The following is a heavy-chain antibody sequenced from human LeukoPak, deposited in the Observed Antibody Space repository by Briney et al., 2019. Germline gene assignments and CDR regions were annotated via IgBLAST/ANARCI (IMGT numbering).Heavy chain of an antibody. CDR3: ARGHVTIFGVVNRRFDP. Sequence: SETLSLTCAVYGGSFSGYYWSWIRQPPGKGLEWIGEINHSGSTNYNPSLKSRVTISVDTSKNQFSLKLSSVTAADTAVYYCARGHVTIFGVVNRRFDPWGQGTLVTVSS. CDR1: GGSFSGYY. CDR2: INHSGST. V-gene: IGHV4-34*01. D-gene: IGHD3-3*01. J-gene: IGHJ5*02.